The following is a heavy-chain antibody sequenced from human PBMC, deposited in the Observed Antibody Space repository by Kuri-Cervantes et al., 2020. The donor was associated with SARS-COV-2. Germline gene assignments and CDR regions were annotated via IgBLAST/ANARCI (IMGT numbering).Heavy chain of an antibody. V-gene: IGHV4-59*05. J-gene: IGHJ5*02. CDR2: IYYSGST. CDR1: GGSISSYY. Sequence: GSLRLSCTVSGGSISSYYWSWIRQPAGKGLEWIGSIYYSGSTYYNPSLKSRVTISVDTSKNQFSLKLSSVTAADTAVYYCARHVPDWLLNWFDPWGQGTLVTVSS. D-gene: IGHD3-9*01. CDR3: ARHVPDWLLNWFDP.